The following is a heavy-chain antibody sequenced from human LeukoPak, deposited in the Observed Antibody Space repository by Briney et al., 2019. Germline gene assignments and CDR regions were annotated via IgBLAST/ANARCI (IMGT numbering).Heavy chain of an antibody. CDR2: INHRGST. V-gene: IGHV4-34*01. Sequence: PSETLSLTCTVSGGSISSYYWSWIRQPPGKGLEWIGEINHRGSTNYNPSLKSRVTISVDTSKNQFSLKLSSVTAADTAVYYCARGSNRGYTYWGHGTLVTVSS. D-gene: IGHD5-12*01. CDR3: ARGSNRGYTY. CDR1: GGSISSYY. J-gene: IGHJ4*01.